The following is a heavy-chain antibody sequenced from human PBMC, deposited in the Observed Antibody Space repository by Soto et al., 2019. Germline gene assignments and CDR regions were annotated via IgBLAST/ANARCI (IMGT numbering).Heavy chain of an antibody. V-gene: IGHV4-31*03. CDR2: IYYSGST. CDR3: ARRSRQGDSSGMDV. Sequence: QVQLQESGPVLVKPSQTLSLTCTVSGGSISSGGYYWSWSRQHPGKGLEWIGYIYYSGSTYYNPSLKSRVTISVDTSKNQFSLKLSSVTAAATAVYYCARRSRQGDSSGMDVWGQGTTVTVSS. D-gene: IGHD1-26*01. CDR1: GGSISSGGYY. J-gene: IGHJ6*02.